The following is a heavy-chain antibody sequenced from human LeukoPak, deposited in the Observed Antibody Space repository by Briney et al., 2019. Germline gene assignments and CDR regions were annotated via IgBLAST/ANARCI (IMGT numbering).Heavy chain of an antibody. V-gene: IGHV4-30-4*01. CDR1: GGSISSGDYY. D-gene: IGHD5-18*01. CDR2: IYYSGST. CDR3: ARAGYSYGYSLDY. Sequence: SQTLSLTCTVSGGSISSGDYYWSWIRQPPGKGLEWIGYIYYSGSTYYNPSLKSRVTISVDTSKNQFSLKLSSVTAADTAVYYCARAGYSYGYSLDYWGQGTLVTVSS. J-gene: IGHJ4*02.